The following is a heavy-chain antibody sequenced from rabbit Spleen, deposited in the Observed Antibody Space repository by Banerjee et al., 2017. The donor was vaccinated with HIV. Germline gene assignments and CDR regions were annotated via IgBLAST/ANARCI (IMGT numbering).Heavy chain of an antibody. CDR2: IDTRSVNT. CDR3: ARDLTGVIGWNFGW. V-gene: IGHV1S40*01. Sequence: QSLEESGGDLVKPGASLTLTCKASGFDLSGSYYMCWVRQAPGKGLELIACIDTRSVNTADATWAKGRFTISKTSSTTVTLQMTSLTAADTATYFCARDLTGVIGWNFGWWGQGTLVTVS. CDR1: GFDLSGSYY. D-gene: IGHD4-1*01. J-gene: IGHJ6*01.